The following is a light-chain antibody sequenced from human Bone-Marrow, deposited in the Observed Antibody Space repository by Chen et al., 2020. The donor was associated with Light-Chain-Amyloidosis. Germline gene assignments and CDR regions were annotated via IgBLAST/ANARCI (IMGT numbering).Light chain of an antibody. CDR3: SSYTSSSTLGV. V-gene: IGLV2-14*01. CDR2: DVS. CDR1: SSDVGVYNY. J-gene: IGLJ3*02. Sequence: QSALTQPASESGSPGQSLTISCTGTSSDVGVYNYVSWYQQHPGKAPKLMIYDVSNRPSGVSNRFSGSKSGNTASLTISGLQAEDEADYYCSSYTSSSTLGVFGGGTKLTVL.